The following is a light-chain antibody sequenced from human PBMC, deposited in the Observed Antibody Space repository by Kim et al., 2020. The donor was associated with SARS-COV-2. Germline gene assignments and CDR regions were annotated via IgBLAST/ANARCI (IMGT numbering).Light chain of an antibody. V-gene: IGLV1-44*01. Sequence: QRVTFSGSGSSSNIRTTTVNWYQQIPGTAPKLLIYGSDERPSGVSDRFSGSKSGTSASLAISGLQSEDEADYYCSSWDDILNGILFGGGTQLTVL. CDR3: SSWDDILNGIL. CDR1: SSNIRTTT. J-gene: IGLJ2*01. CDR2: GSD.